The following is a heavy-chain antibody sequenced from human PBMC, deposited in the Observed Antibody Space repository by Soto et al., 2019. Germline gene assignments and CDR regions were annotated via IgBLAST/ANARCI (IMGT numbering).Heavy chain of an antibody. CDR3: ARSEFLELGHYGMDV. V-gene: IGHV1-69*13. CDR1: GGTFSSYA. J-gene: IGHJ6*02. Sequence: SVKVSCKASGGTFSSYAFSWVRQAPGQGLEWMGGIIPIFGTANYAQKFQGSVTITADESTSTAYMEPSSLRSEDTAGYYCARSEFLELGHYGMDVWGQGTTVTVSS. D-gene: IGHD1-7*01. CDR2: IIPIFGTA.